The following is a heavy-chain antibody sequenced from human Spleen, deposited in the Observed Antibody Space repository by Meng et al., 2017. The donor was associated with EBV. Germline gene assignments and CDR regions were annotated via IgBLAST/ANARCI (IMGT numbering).Heavy chain of an antibody. V-gene: IGHV4-34*01. D-gene: IGHD1-26*01. CDR2: INQSGSI. CDR1: CGSFVSYY. J-gene: IGHJ4*02. Sequence: PVRAVMLQPSEILSLPCAVCCGSFVSYYWSSIRQPPGKGLEWIGEINQSGSIYYNPSLMGRVTISGDTSRNQFSLKLISVTAADTAVYYCARGPYYEWGQGTLVTVSS. CDR3: ARGPYYE.